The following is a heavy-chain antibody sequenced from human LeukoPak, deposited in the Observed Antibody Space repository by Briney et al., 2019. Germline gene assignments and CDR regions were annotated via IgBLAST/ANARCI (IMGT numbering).Heavy chain of an antibody. Sequence: GGSLRLSCAASGFTFSSYGMHWVRQAPGKGLEWVAVISYDGSNKYYADSVKGRFTISRDNSKNTLYLQMNSLRAEDTAVYYCAKELRYYDISTADLGDYYGMDVWGQGTTVTVSS. V-gene: IGHV3-30*18. J-gene: IGHJ6*02. CDR2: ISYDGSNK. CDR3: AKELRYYDISTADLGDYYGMDV. D-gene: IGHD3-9*01. CDR1: GFTFSSYG.